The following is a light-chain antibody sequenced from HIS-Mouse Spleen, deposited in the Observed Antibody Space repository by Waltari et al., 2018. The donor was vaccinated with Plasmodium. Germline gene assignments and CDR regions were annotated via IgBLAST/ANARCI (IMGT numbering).Light chain of an antibody. CDR3: AAWDDSLNGPV. CDR1: SSNIGTNT. V-gene: IGLV1-44*01. CDR2: SNN. J-gene: IGLJ3*02. Sequence: QSVLTQPPSASGTPGQRVTISCSGSSSNIGTNTVNWYQQPPGTAPKLPIYSNNQRPSGVPDRFSGSKSGTSASLAISGLQSEDEADYYCAAWDDSLNGPVFGGGTKLTVL.